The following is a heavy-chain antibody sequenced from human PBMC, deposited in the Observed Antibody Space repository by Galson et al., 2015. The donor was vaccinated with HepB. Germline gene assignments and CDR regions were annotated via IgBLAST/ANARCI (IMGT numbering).Heavy chain of an antibody. D-gene: IGHD3-10*01. CDR2: ISGSSSII. CDR3: AKDLLWFGELINGMDV. CDR1: GFTFSSHS. Sequence: SLRLSCAASGFTFSSHSMNWVRQAPGKGLEWVSYISGSSSIIYYADSVKGRFTTSRDNSKNSLYLQMNSLRTEDTALYYCAKDLLWFGELINGMDVWGQGTTVTVSS. J-gene: IGHJ6*02. V-gene: IGHV3-48*04.